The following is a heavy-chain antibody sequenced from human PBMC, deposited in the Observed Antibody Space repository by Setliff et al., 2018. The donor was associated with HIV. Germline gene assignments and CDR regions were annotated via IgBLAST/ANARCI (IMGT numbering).Heavy chain of an antibody. CDR1: GYTFTSYY. V-gene: IGHV1-46*01. J-gene: IGHJ4*02. Sequence: ASVKVSCKASGYTFTSYYMSWVRQAPGQGLEWMGIINPSGGSTTYSQKFQGRVTMTRDTSTRTVYMDLSSLRSEDTAIYYCANTQDSSNWSFDYWGQGTLVTV. CDR3: ANTQDSSNWSFDY. D-gene: IGHD6-13*01. CDR2: INPSGGST.